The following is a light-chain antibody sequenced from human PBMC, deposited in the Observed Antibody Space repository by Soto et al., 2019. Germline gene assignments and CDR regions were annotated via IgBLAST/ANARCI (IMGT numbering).Light chain of an antibody. J-gene: IGLJ3*02. CDR2: AVR. V-gene: IGLV2-11*01. CDR3: FSYTANDNWV. Sequence: QSALTQPHSVSGSPGQSVTISCTGTNSDVGRYNSVSWYQQLPGKAPQLIISAVRQRPSGVPDRFSGSKSGNTASLTISGLQTDDQPDYFCFSYTANDNWVFGGGTKVTVL. CDR1: NSDVGRYNS.